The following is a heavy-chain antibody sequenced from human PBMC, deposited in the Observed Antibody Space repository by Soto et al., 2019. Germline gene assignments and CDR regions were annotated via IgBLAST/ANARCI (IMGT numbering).Heavy chain of an antibody. CDR1: GDSVSSNSAA. CDR2: TYYRSKWYN. Sequence: SQTLSLTCAISGDSVSSNSAAWNWIRQSPSRGLEWLGMTYYRSKWYNDYAVSVKSRITINPDTSKNQFSLQLNSVTPEDTAVYYCATLTKYDILTGFYPGWGQGTLVTVSS. J-gene: IGHJ4*02. CDR3: ATLTKYDILTGFYPG. V-gene: IGHV6-1*01. D-gene: IGHD3-9*01.